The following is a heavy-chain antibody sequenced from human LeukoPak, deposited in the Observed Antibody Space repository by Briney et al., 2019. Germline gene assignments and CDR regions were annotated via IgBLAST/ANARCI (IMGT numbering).Heavy chain of an antibody. V-gene: IGHV3-48*01. Sequence: GGSLRLSCAASGFTFSAFPMNWVRQAPGKGLEWLSHIKENSASIYYADSVRGRFTISRDEAKKSLYLQMNSLRAEDTAIYYCVGDDQWAFDMWGQGTMVTVSP. J-gene: IGHJ3*02. CDR1: GFTFSAFP. CDR2: IKENSASI. D-gene: IGHD2-8*01. CDR3: VGDDQWAFDM.